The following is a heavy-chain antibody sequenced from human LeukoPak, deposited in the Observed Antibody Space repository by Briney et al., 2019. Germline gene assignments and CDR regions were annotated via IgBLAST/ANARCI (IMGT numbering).Heavy chain of an antibody. CDR2: IYTSGST. CDR1: GGPISSYY. CDR3: ARENSGSYREFDY. D-gene: IGHD1-26*01. Sequence: SETLSLTCTVSGGPISSYYWSWIRQPAGKGLEWIGRIYTSGSTNYNASLKSRVSMSVDTSKNQFSLKLSSVTAADTAVFYCARENSGSYREFDYWGQGTLVTVSS. V-gene: IGHV4-4*07. J-gene: IGHJ4*02.